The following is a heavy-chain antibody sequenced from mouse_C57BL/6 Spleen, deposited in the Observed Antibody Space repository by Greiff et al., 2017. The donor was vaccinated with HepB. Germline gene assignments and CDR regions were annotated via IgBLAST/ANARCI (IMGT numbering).Heavy chain of an antibody. CDR2: IYPRDGST. J-gene: IGHJ3*01. D-gene: IGHD2-4*01. V-gene: IGHV1-85*01. CDR1: GYTFTSYD. CDR3: ARGASYYDYVAWFAY. Sequence: VQLQQSGPELVKPGASVKLSCKASGYTFTSYDINWVKQRPGQGLEWIGWIYPRDGSTKYNEKFKGKATLTVDTSSSTAYMEIHSLTSEDSAVYFCARGASYYDYVAWFAYWGQGTLVTVSA.